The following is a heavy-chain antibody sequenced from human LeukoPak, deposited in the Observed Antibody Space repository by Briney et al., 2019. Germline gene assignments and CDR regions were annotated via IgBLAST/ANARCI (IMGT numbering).Heavy chain of an antibody. D-gene: IGHD2-21*02. V-gene: IGHV4-39*01. CDR1: GGSISSSSYY. CDR2: IYYSGST. CDR3: ASRIVVVTAGAFDT. Sequence: PSETLSLTCTVSGGSISSSSYYWGWIRQPPGKGLEWIGSIYYSGSTYYNPSLKSRVTISVDTSKNQFSLKLSSVTAADTAVYYCASRIVVVTAGAFDTWGQGTMVTVSS. J-gene: IGHJ3*02.